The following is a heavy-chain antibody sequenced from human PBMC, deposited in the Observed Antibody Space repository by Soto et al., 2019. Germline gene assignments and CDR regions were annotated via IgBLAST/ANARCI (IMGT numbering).Heavy chain of an antibody. J-gene: IGHJ5*02. Sequence: QVQLVQSGAEVKKPGSSVKVSCKASGGTFSSYAISWVRQAPGQGLEWMGGIIPIFGTANYAQKFQGRVTITADETQSTAYMELSSLRPEDTAGYYCARGRKATVDINWFDPWGQGTLVTVSS. CDR1: GGTFSSYA. CDR2: IIPIFGTA. CDR3: ARGRKATVDINWFDP. V-gene: IGHV1-69*01. D-gene: IGHD2-2*03.